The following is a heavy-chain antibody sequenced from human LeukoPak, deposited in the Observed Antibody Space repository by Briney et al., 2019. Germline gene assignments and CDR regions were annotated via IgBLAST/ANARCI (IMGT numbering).Heavy chain of an antibody. J-gene: IGHJ4*02. CDR1: GGTFSTYA. CDR3: ARGVRKAAASFDY. CDR2: IIPIFGTP. Sequence: SVKVSCKASGGTFSTYAISWVRQAPGQGLEWMGGIIPIFGTPNYAQKFQGRVTITAAESTNTAYVELSNLRSEDTAVYYCARGVRKAAASFDYWGQGTLVTVSS. V-gene: IGHV1-69*13. D-gene: IGHD2-2*01.